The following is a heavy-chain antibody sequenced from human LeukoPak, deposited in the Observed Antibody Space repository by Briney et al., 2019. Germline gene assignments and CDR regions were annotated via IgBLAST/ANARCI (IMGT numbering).Heavy chain of an antibody. D-gene: IGHD5-18*01. CDR2: IDPNSGGT. CDR3: ERDLGYRFGSVWHKYFDY. Sequence: GASVKVSCKASGYTFSGYYLHWVRQAPGQGLEWMGHIDPNSGGTKYPQKFQGRVTMTRDTSTSSAYMELSSLIFDDTAVYYCERDLGYRFGSVWHKYFDYWGHGTLVTVSS. V-gene: IGHV1-2*06. CDR1: GYTFSGYY. J-gene: IGHJ4*01.